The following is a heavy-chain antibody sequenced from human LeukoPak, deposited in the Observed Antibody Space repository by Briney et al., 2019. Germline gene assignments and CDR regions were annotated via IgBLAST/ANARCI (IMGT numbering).Heavy chain of an antibody. J-gene: IGHJ4*02. CDR2: INPSGGST. CDR1: GYTFTSYY. Sequence: GASVKVSCMASGYTFTSYYMHWVRQAPGQGLEWMGIINPSGGSTSYTQKFQGRVTMTRDTSTTTVYMELSSLRSQDTAVYYCARHKEVGDYYYFDYWGQGTLVTVSS. CDR3: ARHKEVGDYYYFDY. D-gene: IGHD2/OR15-2a*01. V-gene: IGHV1-46*01.